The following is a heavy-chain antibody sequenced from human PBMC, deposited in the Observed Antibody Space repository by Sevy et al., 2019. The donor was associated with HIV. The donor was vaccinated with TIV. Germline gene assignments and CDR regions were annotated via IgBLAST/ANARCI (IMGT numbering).Heavy chain of an antibody. CDR3: ARHSHGSGTYYVPFDS. CDR2: VFHSGNT. J-gene: IGHJ4*02. CDR1: GYSITSGYL. D-gene: IGHD3-10*01. V-gene: IGHV4-38-2*01. Sequence: SETLSLTCVVSGYSITSGYLWGWIRQPPGKGLEWIGSVFHSGNTYYNPSLNSRVIISVDTSKNQFSLKLNPVTAADTAAYYCARHSHGSGTYYVPFDSWGQGTLVTVSS.